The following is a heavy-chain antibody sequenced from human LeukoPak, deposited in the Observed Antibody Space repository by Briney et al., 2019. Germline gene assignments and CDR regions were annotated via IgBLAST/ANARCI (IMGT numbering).Heavy chain of an antibody. CDR1: GGSISSSSYY. CDR2: IYYSGST. V-gene: IGHV4-39*01. J-gene: IGHJ4*02. Sequence: KSSETLSLTCTVSGGSISSSSYYWGWIRQPPGKGLEWIGSIYYSGSTYYNPSLKSRVTISVDTSKNQFSLKLGSVTAADTAVYYCARHQWLILGYWGQGTLVTVSS. D-gene: IGHD6-19*01. CDR3: ARHQWLILGY.